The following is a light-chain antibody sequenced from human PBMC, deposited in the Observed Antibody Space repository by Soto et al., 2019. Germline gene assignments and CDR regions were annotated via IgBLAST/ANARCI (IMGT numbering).Light chain of an antibody. Sequence: DIQMTQSPSSVPASVGDRVTITCRASQGISSWLAWYQQKPGKAPELLMFAASSLQSGVPSRFSGSGSGTEFILTISSVQPEDSATYYCQQTNSFPLTFGGGTKVEIK. CDR1: QGISSW. CDR3: QQTNSFPLT. CDR2: AAS. J-gene: IGKJ4*01. V-gene: IGKV1D-12*01.